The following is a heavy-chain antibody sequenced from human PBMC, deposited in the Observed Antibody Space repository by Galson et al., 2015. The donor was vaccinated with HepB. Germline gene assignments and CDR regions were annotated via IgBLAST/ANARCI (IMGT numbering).Heavy chain of an antibody. Sequence: SVKVSCKASGYTFTSYGISWVRQAPGQGLEWMGWISAYNGNTNYAQKLQGRVTMTTDTSTSTAYMELRSLRSDDTAVYYCARDLSGGDRSGYYKKFDYWGQGTLVTVSS. CDR1: GYTFTSYG. J-gene: IGHJ4*02. CDR2: ISAYNGNT. D-gene: IGHD3-3*01. V-gene: IGHV1-18*01. CDR3: ARDLSGGDRSGYYKKFDY.